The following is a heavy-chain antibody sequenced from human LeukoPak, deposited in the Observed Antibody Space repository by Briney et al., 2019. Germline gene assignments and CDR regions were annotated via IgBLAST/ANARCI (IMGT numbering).Heavy chain of an antibody. Sequence: GGSLRLSCAASGFTFTTYAMTWVRQAPGKGLEWVSAISGSGATTYYADSVKGRFTISRDNAKNSLYLQMNSLRAEDTAVYYCARETPRRGETRDGYRWGQGTLVTVSS. J-gene: IGHJ4*02. D-gene: IGHD5-24*01. V-gene: IGHV3-23*01. CDR3: ARETPRRGETRDGYR. CDR2: ISGSGATT. CDR1: GFTFTTYA.